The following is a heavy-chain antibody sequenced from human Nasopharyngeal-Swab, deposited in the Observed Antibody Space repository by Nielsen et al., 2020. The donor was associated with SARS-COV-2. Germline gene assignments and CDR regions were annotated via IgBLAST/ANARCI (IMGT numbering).Heavy chain of an antibody. D-gene: IGHD6-19*01. Sequence: ESLRLSCTVSGGSISSSSYYWGWIRQPPGKGLEWIGSIYYSGSTYYNPSLKSRVTISVDTSKNQFSLKLSSVTAADTAVYYCARHVTSSGWYAGLDYWGQGTLVTVSS. CDR1: GGSISSSSYY. CDR2: IYYSGST. CDR3: ARHVTSSGWYAGLDY. J-gene: IGHJ4*02. V-gene: IGHV4-39*01.